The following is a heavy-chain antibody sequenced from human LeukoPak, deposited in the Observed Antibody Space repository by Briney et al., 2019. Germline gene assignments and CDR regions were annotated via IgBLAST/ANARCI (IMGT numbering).Heavy chain of an antibody. J-gene: IGHJ4*02. V-gene: IGHV3-23*01. CDR1: GFTFSSYA. CDR2: ISGSGGST. CDR3: AKWSGYPRSY. D-gene: IGHD3-3*01. Sequence: GASLRLSCAASGFTFSSYAMSWVRQAPGKGLEWVSAISGSGGSTYYADSVKGRFTVSRDNSKNTLYLQMNSLRAVDTAVYYCAKWSGYPRSYWGQGTLVTVSS.